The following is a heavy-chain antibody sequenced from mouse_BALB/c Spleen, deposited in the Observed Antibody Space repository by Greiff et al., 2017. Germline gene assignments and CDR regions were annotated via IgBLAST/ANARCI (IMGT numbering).Heavy chain of an antibody. CDR3: ARQGYDDNFDY. Sequence: EVKLVESGGGLVQPGGSLKLSCAASGFTFSSYTMSWVRQTPEKRLEWVAYISNGGGSTYYPDTVKGRFTISRDNAKNTLYLQMSSLKSEDTAMYYCARQGYDDNFDYWGQGTTLTVSS. D-gene: IGHD2-14*01. CDR1: GFTFSSYT. J-gene: IGHJ2*01. V-gene: IGHV5-12-2*01. CDR2: ISNGGGST.